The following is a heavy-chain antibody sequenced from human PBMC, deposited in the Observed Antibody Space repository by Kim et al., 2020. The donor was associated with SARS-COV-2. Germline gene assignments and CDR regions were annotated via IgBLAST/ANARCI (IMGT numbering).Heavy chain of an antibody. CDR2: INYNSGNI. Sequence: GGSLRLSCAASGFTFGDYAMHWVRQAPGKGLEWVSSINYNSGNIAYAACVKGRFTISRDNAKNSLYLQMDSLRPEDTALYYCASQRGISWYGEGKYYFDDWGQGTLVTVSS. V-gene: IGHV3-9*01. D-gene: IGHD6-13*01. J-gene: IGHJ4*02. CDR1: GFTFGDYA. CDR3: ASQRGISWYGEGKYYFDD.